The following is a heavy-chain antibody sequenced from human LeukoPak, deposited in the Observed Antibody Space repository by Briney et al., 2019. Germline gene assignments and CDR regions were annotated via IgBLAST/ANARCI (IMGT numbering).Heavy chain of an antibody. J-gene: IGHJ4*02. Sequence: GGSLRLSCAASGFTFDDYAMHWVRHAPGKGLEWVSGISWNSVNIGYEDSVKGRFTISRDNAKNSLYLHMNSLRPEDTALYYCVKDRGLRNQWLQLTYDSWGQGTLVTVSS. CDR3: VKDRGLRNQWLQLTYDS. CDR2: ISWNSVNI. V-gene: IGHV3-9*01. D-gene: IGHD5-24*01. CDR1: GFTFDDYA.